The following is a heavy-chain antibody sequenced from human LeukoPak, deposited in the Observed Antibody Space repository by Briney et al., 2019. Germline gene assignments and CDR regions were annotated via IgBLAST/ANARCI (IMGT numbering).Heavy chain of an antibody. J-gene: IGHJ5*02. V-gene: IGHV1-69*13. CDR1: GGTFSSYA. D-gene: IGHD6-6*01. CDR3: ASLEYSSSSPSWFDP. CDR2: IIPIFGTA. Sequence: ASVKVSCKASGGTFSSYAISWVRQAPGQGLEWMGGIIPIFGTANYAQKFQGRVTITADESTSTAYMELSSLRSEDTAVYYCASLEYSSSSPSWFDPWGQGTLVTVSS.